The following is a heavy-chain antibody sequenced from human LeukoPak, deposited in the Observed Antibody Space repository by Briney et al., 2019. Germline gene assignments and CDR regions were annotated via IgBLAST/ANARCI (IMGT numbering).Heavy chain of an antibody. CDR2: ISSSGSTI. Sequence: QPGGSLRLSCAASGFTFSSYEMNWVRQAPGKGLEWVSYISSSGSTIYYADSVKGRFTISRDNAKNSLYLQMNILRAEDTAVYYCARAVDSSSWYRIEVVDYWGQGTLVTVSS. J-gene: IGHJ4*02. V-gene: IGHV3-48*03. CDR1: GFTFSSYE. CDR3: ARAVDSSSWYRIEVVDY. D-gene: IGHD6-13*01.